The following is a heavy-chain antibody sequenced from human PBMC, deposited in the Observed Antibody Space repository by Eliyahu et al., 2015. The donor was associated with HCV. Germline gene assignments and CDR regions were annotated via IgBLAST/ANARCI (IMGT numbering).Heavy chain of an antibody. J-gene: IGHJ6*02. CDR3: ARESHGGWSAGMDV. CDR1: GFTFSSYD. D-gene: IGHD6-19*01. Sequence: EVQLVESGGGLVQPGGSLRLSCAASGFTFSSYDMHWVRQATGKGLEWVSAIGTAGDTYYPGSVKGRFTISRENAKNSLYLQMNSLRAGDTAVYYCARESHGGWSAGMDVWGQGTTVTVSS. CDR2: IGTAGDT. V-gene: IGHV3-13*01.